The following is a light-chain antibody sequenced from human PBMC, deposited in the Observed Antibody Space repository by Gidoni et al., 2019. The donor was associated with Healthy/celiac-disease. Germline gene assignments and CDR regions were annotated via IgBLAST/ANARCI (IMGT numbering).Light chain of an antibody. CDR2: GAS. CDR1: QSVRSSY. CDR3: QQYGSSLMYT. V-gene: IGKV3-20*01. J-gene: IGKJ2*01. Sequence: EIVLTHSPGTLSLSPGERATLSCRASQSVRSSYLAWYQQKPGQAPRLLIYGASSRATGIPDRFSGSGSGTDFTLTISRLEPEDFAVYYCQQYGSSLMYTFGQGTKLEIK.